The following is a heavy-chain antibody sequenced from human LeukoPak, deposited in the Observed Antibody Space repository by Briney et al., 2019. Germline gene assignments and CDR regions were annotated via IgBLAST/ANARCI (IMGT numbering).Heavy chain of an antibody. CDR2: IYYSGST. D-gene: IGHD6-13*01. CDR3: ARLMAAGTYPDY. J-gene: IGHJ4*02. Sequence: SGTLSLTCAVSGGSISSSNWWSWIRQPPGKGLEWIGYIYYSGSTNYNPSLKSRVTISVDTSKNQFSLKLSSVTAADTAVYYCARLMAAGTYPDYWGQGTLVTVSS. CDR1: GGSISSSN. V-gene: IGHV4-59*08.